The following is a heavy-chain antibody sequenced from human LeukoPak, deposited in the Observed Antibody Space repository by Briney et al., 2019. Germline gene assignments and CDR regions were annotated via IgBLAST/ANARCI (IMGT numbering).Heavy chain of an antibody. J-gene: IGHJ5*02. CDR1: GGSISSSSYY. V-gene: IGHV4-39*01. CDR2: IYYTGST. CDR3: ARQAAYCSSGSCYPNWFDP. D-gene: IGHD2-15*01. Sequence: PSETLSLTCTVSGGSISSSSYYWGWIRQPPGKGLESIGSIYYTGSTYYNPSLKSRVTISVDTSKNQFSLKLSSVTAADTAVCYCARQAAYCSSGSCYPNWFDPWGQGTLVTVSS.